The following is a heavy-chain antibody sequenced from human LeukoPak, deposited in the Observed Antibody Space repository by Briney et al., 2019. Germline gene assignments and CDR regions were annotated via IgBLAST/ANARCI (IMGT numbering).Heavy chain of an antibody. CDR3: AKEFSELWLKRGIDV. Sequence: GRSLRLSCAASGFTFSSFGMHWVRQAPDRGLEWVAAVSFDGNSKYYTDSEKGRFTISRDNSKNTLYLQMNSLRGEDTAVYYCAKEFSELWLKRGIDVWGQGTTVTVSS. J-gene: IGHJ6*02. D-gene: IGHD3-10*01. CDR1: GFTFSSFG. CDR2: VSFDGNSK. V-gene: IGHV3-30*18.